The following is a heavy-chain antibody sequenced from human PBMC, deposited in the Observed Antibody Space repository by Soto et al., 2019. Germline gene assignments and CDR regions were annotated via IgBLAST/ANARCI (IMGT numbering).Heavy chain of an antibody. V-gene: IGHV4-30-4*01. CDR2: IYYSGST. Sequence: PSETLSLTCTVSGGSVSSGDYYWSWIRQPPGKGLEWIGYIYYSGSTYYNPSLKSRVTISVDTSKNQFSLKLSSVTAADTAVYYCAREAMVAAKRRWFDPWGQGTLVTVSS. D-gene: IGHD2-15*01. J-gene: IGHJ5*02. CDR3: AREAMVAAKRRWFDP. CDR1: GGSVSSGDYY.